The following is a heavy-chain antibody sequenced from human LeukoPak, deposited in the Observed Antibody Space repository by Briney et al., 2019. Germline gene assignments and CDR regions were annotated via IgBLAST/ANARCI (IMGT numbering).Heavy chain of an antibody. Sequence: GESLKISCKGSGYSFTSYRIGWVRQMPGKGLEWMGIIYPGDSDTRYSPSFQGQVTISADKSISTAYLQWSSLKASDTAMYYCASARDYYDSSGYFDYWGQGTLVTVSS. CDR1: GYSFTSYR. CDR2: IYPGDSDT. V-gene: IGHV5-51*01. CDR3: ASARDYYDSSGYFDY. J-gene: IGHJ4*02. D-gene: IGHD3-22*01.